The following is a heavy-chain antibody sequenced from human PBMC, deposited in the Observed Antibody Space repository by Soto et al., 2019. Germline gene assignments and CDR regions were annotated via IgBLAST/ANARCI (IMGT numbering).Heavy chain of an antibody. V-gene: IGHV1-3*01. D-gene: IGHD3-22*01. J-gene: IGHJ3*02. CDR3: ARGGIFDSSGYYYFSAFDI. Sequence: ASVKVSCKASGYTFSSYAMHWVRQAPGQRLEWMGWINAGNGNTKYSQKLQGRVTITRDTSASTAYMELSSLRSEDTAVYYCARGGIFDSSGYYYFSAFDIWGQGTMVTVSS. CDR2: INAGNGNT. CDR1: GYTFSSYA.